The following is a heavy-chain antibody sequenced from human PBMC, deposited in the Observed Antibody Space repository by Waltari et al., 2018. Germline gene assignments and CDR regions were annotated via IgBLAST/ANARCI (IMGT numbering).Heavy chain of an antibody. D-gene: IGHD1-26*01. CDR3: ARGEGGANEY. CDR2: ISSGASTI. J-gene: IGHJ4*01. V-gene: IGHV3-48*03. Sequence: EVQLVESGGGLVQPGGSLRLLCAASGFTFRNYEMNWVRQAPGKGREWVSYISSGASTIFDADSWKGRFTISRDNAKNSVYLQMNSLRADDTAIYYCARGEGGANEYWGQGTLVTVSS. CDR1: GFTFRNYE.